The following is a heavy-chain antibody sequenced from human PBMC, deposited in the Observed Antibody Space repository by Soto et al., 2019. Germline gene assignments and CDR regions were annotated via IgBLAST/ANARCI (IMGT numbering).Heavy chain of an antibody. J-gene: IGHJ4*02. Sequence: GGSLRLSGAASGFSLSPYWMHWVRQVPGRGLEWVARLSSDGFGAAYADSVKGRFFISRDIARNTLSLQMNSLRADDTAVYYCARDLGGPDYWGRGTSVTVSS. CDR1: GFSLSPYW. CDR3: ARDLGGPDY. CDR2: LSSDGFGA. V-gene: IGHV3-74*03. D-gene: IGHD3-16*01.